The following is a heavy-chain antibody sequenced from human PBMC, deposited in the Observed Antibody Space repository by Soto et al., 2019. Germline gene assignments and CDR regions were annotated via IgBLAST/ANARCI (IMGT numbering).Heavy chain of an antibody. D-gene: IGHD3-10*01. J-gene: IGHJ4*02. V-gene: IGHV1-24*01. Sequence: ASVKVSCKVSGYTLTELSMHWVRQAPGKGLEWMGGLDPEDGETIYAQKFQGRVTMTEDTSTDTAYMELSSLRSEDTAVYYCATLRHYYGSGSYSPGRYYFDYWGQGTLVTVSS. CDR1: GYTLTELS. CDR2: LDPEDGET. CDR3: ATLRHYYGSGSYSPGRYYFDY.